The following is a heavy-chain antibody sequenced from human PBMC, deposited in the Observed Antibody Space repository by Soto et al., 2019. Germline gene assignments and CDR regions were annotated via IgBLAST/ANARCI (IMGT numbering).Heavy chain of an antibody. V-gene: IGHV1-18*01. J-gene: IGHJ4*02. CDR2: ISAYNGNT. CDR1: GYTFTSYG. CDR3: ARVGGIVVVPHFDY. D-gene: IGHD3-22*01. Sequence: ASVKVSCKASGYTFTSYGISWVRQAPGQGLEWMGWISAYNGNTNYAQKLQGRVTMTTDTSTGTAYMELRSLRSDDTAVYYCARVGGIVVVPHFDYWGQGTLVTVSS.